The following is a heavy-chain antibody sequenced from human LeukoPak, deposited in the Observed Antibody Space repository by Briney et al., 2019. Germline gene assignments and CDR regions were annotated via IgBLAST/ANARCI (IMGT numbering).Heavy chain of an antibody. CDR2: IYHSGST. J-gene: IGHJ6*02. D-gene: IGHD6-13*01. Sequence: SETLSLTCTVSGGSISSSSYYWGWIRQPPGKGLEWIGEIYHSGSTNYNPSLKSRVTISVDKSKNQFSLKLSSVTAADTAVYYCACIGSSWYPYGMDVWGQGTTVTVSS. CDR3: ACIGSSWYPYGMDV. CDR1: GGSISSSSYY. V-gene: IGHV4-39*07.